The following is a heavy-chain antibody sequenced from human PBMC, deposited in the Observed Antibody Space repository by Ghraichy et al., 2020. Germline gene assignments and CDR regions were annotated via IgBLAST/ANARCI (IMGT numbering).Heavy chain of an antibody. V-gene: IGHV3-30*18. J-gene: IGHJ4*02. CDR2: ISYDGSNK. Sequence: GGSLRLSCAASGFTFSSYGMHWVRQAPGKGLEWVAVISYDGSNKYYADSVKGRFTISRDNSKNTLYLQMNSLRAEDTAVYYCAKDEKNSGSYYYFDYWGQGTLVTVSS. CDR3: AKDEKNSGSYYYFDY. CDR1: GFTFSSYG. D-gene: IGHD1-26*01.